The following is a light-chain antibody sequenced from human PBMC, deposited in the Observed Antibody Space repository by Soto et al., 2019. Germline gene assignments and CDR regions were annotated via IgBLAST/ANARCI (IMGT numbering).Light chain of an antibody. J-gene: IGKJ1*01. V-gene: IGKV1-5*03. CDR2: KAS. Sequence: DIQITQSPSTLSASVGDRVTITCRASQSVGRWLAWYQQKPGRAPTVLIYKASTLKYGVPPRFSGVGSGTDFTLTISSLQPDDSATYYCQQYNTYSAFGQGTKVDIK. CDR1: QSVGRW. CDR3: QQYNTYSA.